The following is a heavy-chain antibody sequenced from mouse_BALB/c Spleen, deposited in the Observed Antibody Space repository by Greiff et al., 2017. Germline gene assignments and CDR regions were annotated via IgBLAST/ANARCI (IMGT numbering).Heavy chain of an antibody. V-gene: IGHV5-9-4*01. CDR3: ARGGGLLLYAMDY. D-gene: IGHD2-3*01. J-gene: IGHJ4*01. CDR2: ISSGGSYT. Sequence: EVHLVESGGGLVKPGGSLKLSCAASGFTFSSYAMSWVRQSPEKRLEWVAEISSGGSYTYYPDTVTGRFTISRDNAKNTLYLEMSSLRSEDTAMYYGARGGGLLLYAMDYWGQGTSVTVSS. CDR1: GFTFSSYA.